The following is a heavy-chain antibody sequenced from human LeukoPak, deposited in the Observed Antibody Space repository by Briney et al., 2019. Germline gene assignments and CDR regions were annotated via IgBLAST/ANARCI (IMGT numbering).Heavy chain of an antibody. V-gene: IGHV3-30*04. Sequence: GGSLRLSCAASGFTLSSYAMHWGPQAPGKGLEWGGVISYDGSNKYYADSVKGRFTISRDNSKNTLYLQMNSLRAEDTAVYYCARQLYYYDSSGPPDYWGQGTLVTVSS. CDR1: GFTLSSYA. CDR2: ISYDGSNK. D-gene: IGHD3-22*01. J-gene: IGHJ4*02. CDR3: ARQLYYYDSSGPPDY.